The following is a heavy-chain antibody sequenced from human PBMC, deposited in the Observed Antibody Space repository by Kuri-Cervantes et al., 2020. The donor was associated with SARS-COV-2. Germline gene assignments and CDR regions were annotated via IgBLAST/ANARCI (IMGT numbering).Heavy chain of an antibody. D-gene: IGHD7-27*01. CDR3: ARDGRELGMAL. CDR2: IYYSGST. J-gene: IGHJ4*02. V-gene: IGHV4-39*02. CDR1: GGSISSSSYY. Sequence: SETLSLTCTVSGGSISSSSYYWGWIRQPPGKGLEWIGSIYYSGSTYYNPSLKSRVTISVDTSKNQFSLKLSSVTAADTAVYYCARDGRELGMALWGQGTLVTVSS.